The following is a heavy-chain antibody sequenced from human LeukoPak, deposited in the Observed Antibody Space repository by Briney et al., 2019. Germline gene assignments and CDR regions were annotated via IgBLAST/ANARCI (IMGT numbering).Heavy chain of an antibody. CDR1: GLTFSSYW. Sequence: GGSLRLSCAASGLTFSSYWMCWVRQAPGKGLEWAANMNEDGSEKYYLNSVKGRFTISRDNAKNSVYLQMNSLRAEDTAVYYCASGVYHFDHWGQGTLVTVSS. CDR3: ASGVYHFDH. J-gene: IGHJ4*02. V-gene: IGHV3-7*01. D-gene: IGHD6-6*01. CDR2: MNEDGSEK.